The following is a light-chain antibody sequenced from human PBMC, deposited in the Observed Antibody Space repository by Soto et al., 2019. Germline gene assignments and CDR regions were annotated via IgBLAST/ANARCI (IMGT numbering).Light chain of an antibody. CDR3: QQSYSTPRIT. V-gene: IGKV1-5*03. CDR2: KAS. Sequence: DTLITQSPSALSGSVVDRGTITCRASEPISSWLAWYQQKQGKAPKLLIYKASTLKSGGPSRCRCSGSGTDFTLTISSRQTEDFATYYCQQSYSTPRITFGQGTRRES. CDR1: EPISSW. J-gene: IGKJ5*01.